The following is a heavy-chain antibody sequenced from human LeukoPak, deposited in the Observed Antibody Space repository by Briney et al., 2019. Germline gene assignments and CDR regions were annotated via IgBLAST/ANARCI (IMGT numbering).Heavy chain of an antibody. CDR1: GGSISSGDYY. J-gene: IGHJ6*02. CDR3: ARDPLIAARLMAPRYGMDV. Sequence: SETLSLTCTVSGGSISSGDYYWSWIRQPPGKGLEWIGYIYYSGSTYYNPSLKSRVTISVDTSKNQFSLKLSSVTAADTAVYYCARDPLIAARLMAPRYGMDVWAKGPRSPSP. D-gene: IGHD6-6*01. CDR2: IYYSGST. V-gene: IGHV4-30-4*01.